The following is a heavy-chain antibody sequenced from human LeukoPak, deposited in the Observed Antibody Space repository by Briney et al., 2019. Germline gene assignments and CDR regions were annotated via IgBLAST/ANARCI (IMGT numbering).Heavy chain of an antibody. V-gene: IGHV4-31*03. J-gene: IGHJ5*02. D-gene: IGHD6-19*01. Sequence: SQTLSLTCTVSGGSISSGGYYWSWIRQHPGKGLEWIGYIYCSGSTYYNPSLKSRVTISVDTSKNQFSLKLSSVTAADTAVYYCARRASRIAVADNWFDPWGQGTLVTVSS. CDR2: IYCSGST. CDR1: GGSISSGGYY. CDR3: ARRASRIAVADNWFDP.